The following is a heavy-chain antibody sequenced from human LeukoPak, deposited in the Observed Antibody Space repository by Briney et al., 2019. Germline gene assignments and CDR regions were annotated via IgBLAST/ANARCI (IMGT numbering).Heavy chain of an antibody. Sequence: ASVKVSCKASGYTFTSYDINWVRQATGQGLEWMGWMNPNSGNTGYAQKFQGRVTITADESTSTAYMELSSLRSEDTAVYYCARCLTDVPRCYYYYGMDVWGQGTTVTVSS. V-gene: IGHV1-8*01. CDR2: MNPNSGNT. D-gene: IGHD3-16*01. CDR3: ARCLTDVPRCYYYYGMDV. J-gene: IGHJ6*02. CDR1: GYTFTSYD.